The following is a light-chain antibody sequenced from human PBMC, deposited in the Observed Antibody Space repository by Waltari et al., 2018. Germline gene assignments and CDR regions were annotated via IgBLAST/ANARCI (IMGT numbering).Light chain of an antibody. J-gene: IGKJ1*01. CDR2: DAS. V-gene: IGKV3-11*01. CDR1: QSVSSY. CDR3: LQDYSYPRT. Sequence: EIVLTQSPATLSLSPGERATLSCRASQSVSSYLTWYQQKPGQAPRLLIYDASNRATGIPARFSGSGSGTDFTLTISSLESEDFAVYYCLQDYSYPRTFGQGTKVEIK.